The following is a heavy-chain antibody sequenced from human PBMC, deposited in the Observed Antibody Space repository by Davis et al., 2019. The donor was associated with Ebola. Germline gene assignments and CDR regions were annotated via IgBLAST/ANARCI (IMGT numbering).Heavy chain of an antibody. V-gene: IGHV3-23*01. CDR2: ISGSGGST. CDR3: ARVDKDTAMGHGHYYMDV. D-gene: IGHD5-18*01. CDR1: GFTFSSYA. Sequence: GESLKISCAASGFTFSSYAMSWVRQAPGKGLEWVSAISGSGGSTYYADSVKGRFTISRDNSKNTLYLQMNSLRAEDTAVYYCARVDKDTAMGHGHYYMDVWGKGTTVTVSS. J-gene: IGHJ6*03.